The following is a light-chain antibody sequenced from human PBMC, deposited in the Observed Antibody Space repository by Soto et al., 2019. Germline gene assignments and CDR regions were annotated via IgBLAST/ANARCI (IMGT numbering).Light chain of an antibody. CDR3: GSYTSTDTPFV. J-gene: IGLJ1*01. Sequence: LAQPPSVSGSPGQSITISCTGTSTDVGGYNYVSWYQHHPGKGPKLIIYEVSNRPSGVSDRFSGSKSGNKASLIISNLEAEDESDYYCGSYTSTDTPFVFGTGTKVTVL. CDR1: STDVGGYNY. V-gene: IGLV2-14*01. CDR2: EVS.